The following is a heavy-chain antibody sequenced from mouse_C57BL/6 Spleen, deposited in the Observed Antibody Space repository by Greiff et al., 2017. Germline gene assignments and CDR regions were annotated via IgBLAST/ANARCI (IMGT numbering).Heavy chain of an antibody. Sequence: EVQGVESGAELVRPGASVKLSCTASGFNIKDDYMHWVKQRPEQGLEWIGWIDPENGDTEYASKFQGKATITADTSSNTAYLQLSSLTSEDTAVYYCTRSSPGEWFAYWGQGTLVTVSA. J-gene: IGHJ3*01. CDR2: IDPENGDT. V-gene: IGHV14-4*01. CDR3: TRSSPGEWFAY. CDR1: GFNIKDDY. D-gene: IGHD1-1*01.